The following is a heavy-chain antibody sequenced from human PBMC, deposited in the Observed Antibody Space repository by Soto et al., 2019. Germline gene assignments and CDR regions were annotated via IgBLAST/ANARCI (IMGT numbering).Heavy chain of an antibody. Sequence: DVQLVQSGAEARKPGESLKISCQGSGYNFSHYWIAWVRQMPGKGLEWMGFIYPGDSDTRYNPSFQGQVTIAADKSVNTAFLQWSSLKASDTAIYYCARHVGSNYIDFWGQGTRVTVSS. J-gene: IGHJ4*02. CDR2: IYPGDSDT. V-gene: IGHV5-51*01. D-gene: IGHD1-26*01. CDR1: GYNFSHYW. CDR3: ARHVGSNYIDF.